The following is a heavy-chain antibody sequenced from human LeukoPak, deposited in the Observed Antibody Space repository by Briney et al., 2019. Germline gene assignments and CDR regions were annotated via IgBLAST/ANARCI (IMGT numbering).Heavy chain of an antibody. J-gene: IGHJ4*02. CDR1: GFTFSSYT. Sequence: GGSLRLSCAASGFTFSSYTMNWVRQAPGKGLEWVSSISSGSNNIYYADSLKGRFTISRDNARNSLYLQMNSLRAEDTAVYYCAREAYCSGGSCYYFDYWGQGTLVTVSS. CDR3: AREAYCSGGSCYYFDY. CDR2: ISSGSNNI. V-gene: IGHV3-21*01. D-gene: IGHD2-15*01.